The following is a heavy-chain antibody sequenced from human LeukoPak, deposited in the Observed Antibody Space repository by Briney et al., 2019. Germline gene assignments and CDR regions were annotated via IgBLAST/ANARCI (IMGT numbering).Heavy chain of an antibody. J-gene: IGHJ4*02. CDR2: IRNDGSTT. D-gene: IGHD3-10*01. CDR3: AKPELLWFGEFKYDY. Sequence: GGSLRLSCAASGFTFSSYGMHWVRQAPGKGLEWVAVIRNDGSTTYYADSGKGRFTIPRDNSKTTLYLQMNSLRAEATAVYSCAKPELLWFGEFKYDYWGQGTLVTVSS. CDR1: GFTFSSYG. V-gene: IGHV3-30*02.